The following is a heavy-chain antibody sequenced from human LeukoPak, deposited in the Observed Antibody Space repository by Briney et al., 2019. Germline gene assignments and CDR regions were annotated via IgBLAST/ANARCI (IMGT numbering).Heavy chain of an antibody. CDR1: GFTFSSYS. V-gene: IGHV3-21*01. D-gene: IGHD2-15*01. CDR3: ARVTRLGYCSGGSSCVGMDV. CDR2: ISSSSSYI. J-gene: IGHJ6*02. Sequence: GGSLRLSCAASGFTFSSYSMNWVRQAPGKGLEWVSSISSSSSYIYYADSVKGRFTISRDNAKNSLCLQMNSLRAEDTAVYYCARVTRLGYCSGGSSCVGMDVWGQGTTVTVSS.